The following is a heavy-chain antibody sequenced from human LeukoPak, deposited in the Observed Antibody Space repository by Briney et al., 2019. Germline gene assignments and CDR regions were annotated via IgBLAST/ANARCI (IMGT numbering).Heavy chain of an antibody. D-gene: IGHD2/OR15-2a*01. CDR1: GFTVSTNY. J-gene: IGHJ3*02. V-gene: IGHV3-66*01. Sequence: GGSLRLFCAASGFTVSTNYMNWVRQAPGKGLEWVSVLYSDGSTYYADSVKGRFTISRDNSKNTPSLQMNSLRAEDTAVYYCARDRATGFSDALDIWGQGTMVIVSS. CDR2: LYSDGST. CDR3: ARDRATGFSDALDI.